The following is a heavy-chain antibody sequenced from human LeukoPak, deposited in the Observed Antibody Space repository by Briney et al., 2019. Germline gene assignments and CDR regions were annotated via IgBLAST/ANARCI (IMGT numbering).Heavy chain of an antibody. Sequence: GGSMRLSCAASGFTFSSYAMSWVRQAPGEGLEWVSAISGSGGSTYYADSVKGRFTISRDNSKNTLYLQMNSLRAEDTAVYYCAKVCDSSGACYYGMDVWGQGTTVTVSS. CDR1: GFTFSSYA. V-gene: IGHV3-23*01. D-gene: IGHD3-22*01. J-gene: IGHJ6*02. CDR2: ISGSGGST. CDR3: AKVCDSSGACYYGMDV.